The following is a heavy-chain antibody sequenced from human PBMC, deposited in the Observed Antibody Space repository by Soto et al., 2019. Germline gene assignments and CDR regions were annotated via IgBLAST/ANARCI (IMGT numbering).Heavy chain of an antibody. J-gene: IGHJ6*02. Sequence: QVQLVESGGGVVQPGRSLRLSCAASGFTFSSYAMHWVRQAPGKGLEWVAVISYDGSNKYYADSVKGRFTISRDNSKNTLYLQMNSLRAEDTAVYYRASGSPYGSGSYYMSGMDVWGQGTTVTVSS. CDR1: GFTFSSYA. CDR2: ISYDGSNK. CDR3: ASGSPYGSGSYYMSGMDV. D-gene: IGHD3-10*01. V-gene: IGHV3-30-3*01.